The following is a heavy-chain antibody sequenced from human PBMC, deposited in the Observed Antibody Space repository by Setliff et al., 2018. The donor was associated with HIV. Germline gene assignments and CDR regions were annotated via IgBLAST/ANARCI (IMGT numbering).Heavy chain of an antibody. V-gene: IGHV4-39*07. J-gene: IGHJ4*02. CDR3: ATDRGGRYLDY. CDR2: VDFGFRR. Sequence: SETLSLTCTVSGDSVNDRSYFWGWIRQPPGKGLEWIGYVDFGFRRYYNPSLKSQVVISVYTPKNQFSLTFNSVTAADTAVYYCATDRGGRYLDYWGQGAPVTVSS. D-gene: IGHD3-10*01. CDR1: GDSVNDRSYF.